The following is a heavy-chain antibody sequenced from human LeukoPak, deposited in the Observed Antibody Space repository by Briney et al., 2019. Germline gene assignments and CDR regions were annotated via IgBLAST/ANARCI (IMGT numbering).Heavy chain of an antibody. J-gene: IGHJ4*02. D-gene: IGHD3-10*01. V-gene: IGHV3-23*01. Sequence: GGSLRLSCAASGFTFSSYAMSWVRQAPGKGLEWVSAISGSGGSTYYADSVKGRFTISRDNSKNTLYLQMNSLRAEDTAVYYCAKDSWFGELLGITTKSIVDYWGQGTLVTVSS. CDR2: ISGSGGST. CDR3: AKDSWFGELLGITTKSIVDY. CDR1: GFTFSSYA.